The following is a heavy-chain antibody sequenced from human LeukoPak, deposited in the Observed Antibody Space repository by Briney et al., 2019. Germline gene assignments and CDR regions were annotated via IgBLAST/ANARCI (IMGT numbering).Heavy chain of an antibody. CDR3: ARETAMVTNYYSYYGMDV. D-gene: IGHD5-18*01. CDR2: ISPSGART. Sequence: GASVKVSCKASGYTFTSYYMHWVRQAPGQGLEWMGIISPSGARTTYAQKFQGRLTMTRDTSTSTVYMELSGLRSEDTAVYYCARETAMVTNYYSYYGMDVWGQGTTVTVSS. V-gene: IGHV1-46*01. J-gene: IGHJ6*02. CDR1: GYTFTSYY.